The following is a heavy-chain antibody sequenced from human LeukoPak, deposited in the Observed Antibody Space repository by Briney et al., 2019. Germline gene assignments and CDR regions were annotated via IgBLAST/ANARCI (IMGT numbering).Heavy chain of an antibody. D-gene: IGHD2-2*01. CDR1: GFTFGTYW. Sequence: GGSLRLSCTTSGFTFGTYWMHWVRQTPGKGLVRVSRITSDGSSTSYADSVKGRFTISRDNANDTLYLEMNSLRADDTAVYYCARGLIPADYYFDSWGRGTLVTVSS. CDR3: ARGLIPADYYFDS. V-gene: IGHV3-74*01. J-gene: IGHJ4*02. CDR2: ITSDGSST.